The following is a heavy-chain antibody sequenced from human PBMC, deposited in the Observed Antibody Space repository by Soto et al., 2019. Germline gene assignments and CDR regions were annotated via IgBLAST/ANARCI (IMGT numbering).Heavy chain of an antibody. Sequence: SETLSLTCTVSGDSMPISDFLWGWGRQSPGKGLEWTGDSYYSGSAYYNPSLGSRATLSVDTTRNQYFLSVTSGTAAATAVDSCAKPLYAHWAFGIWGQGKLVTVSS. CDR2: SYYSGSA. V-gene: IGHV4-39*01. CDR1: GDSMPISDFL. CDR3: AKPLYAHWAFGI. J-gene: IGHJ3*02. D-gene: IGHD2-2*01.